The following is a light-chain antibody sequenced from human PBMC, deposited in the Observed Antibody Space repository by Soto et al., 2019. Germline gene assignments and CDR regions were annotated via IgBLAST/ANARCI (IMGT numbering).Light chain of an antibody. J-gene: IGLJ1*01. Sequence: QYVLTQPASVSWSIGQSITISCTGTSSDVGGYNYVSWYQQHPGKAPKLMIYEVSNRPSGVSNRFSGSKSGNTASLTISGLQAEDEADYYRSSYTSSSTLPYVFGTGTKVTVL. CDR2: EVS. CDR1: SSDVGGYNY. CDR3: SSYTSSSTLPYV. V-gene: IGLV2-14*01.